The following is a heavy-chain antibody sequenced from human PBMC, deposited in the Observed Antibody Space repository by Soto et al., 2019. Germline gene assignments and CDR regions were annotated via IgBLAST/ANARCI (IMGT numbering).Heavy chain of an antibody. CDR1: GGSISSYY. V-gene: IGHV4-4*07. J-gene: IGHJ6*02. CDR3: ARDLPAAGYYYYYGMAV. D-gene: IGHD6-13*01. Sequence: SETLSLTCTVSGGSISSYYWSWIRQPAGKGLEWIGRIYTSGSTNYNPSLKSRVTMSVDTSKNQFSLKLSSVTAADTAVYYCARDLPAAGYYYYYGMAVWGQGTTVTVSS. CDR2: IYTSGST.